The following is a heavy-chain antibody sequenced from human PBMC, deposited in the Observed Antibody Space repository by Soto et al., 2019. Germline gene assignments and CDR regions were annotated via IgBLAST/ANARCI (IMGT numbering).Heavy chain of an antibody. J-gene: IGHJ4*02. CDR1: GFTFSNVW. Sequence: EVQLVESGGGLVKPGGSLRLSCAGSGFTFSNVWMNWVRQAPGKGLEWVGRIKSETDGGTIDYAAPVKGRFTISRDDSNNTLYLQMNSLKPEDTATYYCTPLALKYNSDWYPLSDWGQGTWVTVSS. V-gene: IGHV3-15*07. D-gene: IGHD6-19*01. CDR2: IKSETDGGTI. CDR3: TPLALKYNSDWYPLSD.